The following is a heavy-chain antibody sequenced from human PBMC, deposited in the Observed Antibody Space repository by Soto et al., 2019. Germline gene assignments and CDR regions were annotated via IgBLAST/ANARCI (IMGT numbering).Heavy chain of an antibody. V-gene: IGHV2-5*02. CDR2: IYWDDDK. J-gene: IGHJ4*02. Sequence: QITLKESGPTLVKPTQTLTLTCTFSGFSLSTSGVGVGWIRQPPGKALEWLALIYWDDDKRYSPSLKSRLTLTKDSSKNQVVLTMTNMDPMDTATYYCAHRRRAAGGYFFYYWGQGTLVTVSS. D-gene: IGHD6-25*01. CDR3: AHRRRAAGGYFFYY. CDR1: GFSLSTSGVG.